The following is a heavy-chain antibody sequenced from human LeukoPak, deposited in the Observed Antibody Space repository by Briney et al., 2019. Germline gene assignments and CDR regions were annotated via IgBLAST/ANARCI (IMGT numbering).Heavy chain of an antibody. J-gene: IGHJ6*03. CDR3: ARSVVPARSVHMDV. CDR1: GGSFSGYY. V-gene: IGHV4-34*01. Sequence: SETLSLTCAVYGGSFSGYYWSWIRQPPGKGLGSIGEINHSGSTNYNPSLKSRVTISVDTSKNQFSLKLSSVTAADTAVYYCARSVVPARSVHMDVWGKGTTVTVSS. CDR2: INHSGST. D-gene: IGHD2-21*01.